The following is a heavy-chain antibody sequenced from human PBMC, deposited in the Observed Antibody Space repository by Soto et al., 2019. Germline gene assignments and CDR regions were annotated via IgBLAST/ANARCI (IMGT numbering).Heavy chain of an antibody. D-gene: IGHD6-19*01. CDR1: AISFANSA. V-gene: IGHV3-30-3*01. CDR2: ISHDGSMT. J-gene: IGHJ3*02. Sequence: QVQLVESGGGVVQPGRSLRLSCAASAISFANSAMHWVRQVPGKGLEWVAIISHDGSMTSYADSVRGRFTISRDNSKNTLFLQINTLRAEDTAVYYCARDRYGIGWGDALDIWGRGTMVTVSS. CDR3: ARDRYGIGWGDALDI.